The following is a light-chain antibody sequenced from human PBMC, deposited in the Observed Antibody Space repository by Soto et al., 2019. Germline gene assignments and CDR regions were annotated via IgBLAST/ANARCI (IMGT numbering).Light chain of an antibody. J-gene: IGKJ4*01. CDR3: QQSYDTLLS. Sequence: DIEMTQSPSSLSASVGDRITISCRASQNINTFLNWYQQKGGKAPKLLIHGASSLQSGVPLRFSGSGSGTDFSLTIGSLQPEDFATYYCQQSYDTLLSFGGGTKVEIK. CDR1: QNINTF. CDR2: GAS. V-gene: IGKV1-39*01.